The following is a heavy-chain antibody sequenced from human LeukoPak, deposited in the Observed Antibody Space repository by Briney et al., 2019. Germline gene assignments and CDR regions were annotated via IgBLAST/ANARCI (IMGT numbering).Heavy chain of an antibody. CDR2: INHSGST. CDR3: ARHVTTVTTLWAFDI. V-gene: IGHV4-34*01. Sequence: SETLSLTCAVYGGSFSGYYWSWIRQPPGKGLEWIGEINHSGSTNYNPSPKSRVTISVDTSKNQFSLKLSSVTAADTAVYYCARHVTTVTTLWAFDIWGQGTMVTVSS. D-gene: IGHD4-17*01. J-gene: IGHJ3*02. CDR1: GGSFSGYY.